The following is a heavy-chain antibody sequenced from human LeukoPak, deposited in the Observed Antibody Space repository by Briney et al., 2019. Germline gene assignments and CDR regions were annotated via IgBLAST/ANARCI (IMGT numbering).Heavy chain of an antibody. CDR1: GFTFSSYA. Sequence: GRSLRLSCAASGFTFSSYAMHWVRQAPGKGLEWVAVISYDGSNKYYADSVKGRFTISRDNSKNTLYLQMNSLRAEDTAVYYCARDPSGKLPEMATMLVDFDYWGQGTLVTVSS. V-gene: IGHV3-30-3*01. J-gene: IGHJ4*02. CDR2: ISYDGSNK. D-gene: IGHD5-24*01. CDR3: ARDPSGKLPEMATMLVDFDY.